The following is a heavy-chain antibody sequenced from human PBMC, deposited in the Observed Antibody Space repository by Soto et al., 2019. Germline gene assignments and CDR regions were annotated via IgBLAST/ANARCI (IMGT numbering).Heavy chain of an antibody. CDR2: IYYSGST. Sequence: SETLSLTCTVSGGSISSSSYYWGWIRQPPGKGLEWIGSIYYSGSTYYNTSLKSRVTISVDTSKNQFSLKLSSVTAADTAVYYCARGYSYGTLYFDYWGQGTLVTVSS. V-gene: IGHV4-39*01. J-gene: IGHJ4*02. D-gene: IGHD5-18*01. CDR1: GGSISSSSYY. CDR3: ARGYSYGTLYFDY.